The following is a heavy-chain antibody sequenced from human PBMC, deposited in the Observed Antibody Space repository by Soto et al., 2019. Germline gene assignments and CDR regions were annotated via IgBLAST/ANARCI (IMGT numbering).Heavy chain of an antibody. CDR2: TYYRSKWYN. CDR1: GDSVSSNSAA. Sequence: SQTLSLTFAISGDSVSSNSAAWNWIRQSPSRGLEWLGRTYYRSKWYNDYAVSVKSRITINPDTSKNQFSLQLNSVTPEDTAVYYCARDREVDFWSGSNWLDSWGQGTLVTGSS. CDR3: ARDREVDFWSGSNWLDS. J-gene: IGHJ5*01. V-gene: IGHV6-1*01. D-gene: IGHD3-3*01.